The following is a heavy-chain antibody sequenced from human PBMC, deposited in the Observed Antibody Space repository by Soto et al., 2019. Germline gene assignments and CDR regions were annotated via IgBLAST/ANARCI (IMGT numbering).Heavy chain of an antibody. J-gene: IGHJ3*02. D-gene: IGHD2-15*01. CDR1: GFSLNTSGVG. V-gene: IGHV2-5*01. CDR2: IYWNNDE. CDR3: AHTPRYGSGRRCAWDAVEM. Sequence: QITLKESGPTLVKPTQTLTLTCTFSGFSLNTSGVGVGWIRQPPGQALDWLALIYWNNDERYRPSLKSRHTSTKNTSKNQVVLTMTNMHPVDTATYYCAHTPRYGSGRRCAWDAVEMWGQGTMVTVSS.